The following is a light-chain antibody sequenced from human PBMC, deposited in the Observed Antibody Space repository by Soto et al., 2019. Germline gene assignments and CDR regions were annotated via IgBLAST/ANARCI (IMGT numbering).Light chain of an antibody. V-gene: IGLV1-44*01. J-gene: IGLJ1*01. CDR3: AAWDESLNGYV. CDR2: SNN. CDR1: SSNIGSNT. Sequence: QSVLTQPPSASGTPVQRVTISCSGSSSNIGSNTVNWYQQLPGTAPKLLIYSNNQRPSGVPDRFSGSKSGTLASLAISGLQSEDEADYYWAAWDESLNGYVFGTGSTVTVL.